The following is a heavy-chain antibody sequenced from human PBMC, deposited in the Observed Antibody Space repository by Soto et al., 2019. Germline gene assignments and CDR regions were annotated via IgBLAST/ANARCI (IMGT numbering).Heavy chain of an antibody. D-gene: IGHD2-15*01. CDR1: GFTFSSYA. CDR3: ARDLGGGYCSGGSCFYYYYGMDV. J-gene: IGHJ6*02. V-gene: IGHV3-30-3*01. Sequence: GGSLRLSCAASGFTFSSYAMHWVRQAPGKGLEWVAVISYDGSNKYYADSVKGRFTISRDNSKNTLYLLMNSLRAEDTAVYYCARDLGGGYCSGGSCFYYYYGMDVWGQGTTVTVSS. CDR2: ISYDGSNK.